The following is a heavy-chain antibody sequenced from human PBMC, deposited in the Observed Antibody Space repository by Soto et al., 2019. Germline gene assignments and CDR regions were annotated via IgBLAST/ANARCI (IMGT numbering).Heavy chain of an antibody. CDR3: ARESRSWYGSIWDY. V-gene: IGHV4-61*01. CDR1: GVSVSSPYHH. D-gene: IGHD6-13*01. Sequence: PSETLSLTCTVSGVSVSSPYHHWSWIRQPPGKGLEWIGYIFFSGGTNYNPSLKSRVTISVDTSKNQFSLKLSSVTAADTAVYYCARESRSWYGSIWDYWGQGTLVTVSS. CDR2: IFFSGGT. J-gene: IGHJ4*02.